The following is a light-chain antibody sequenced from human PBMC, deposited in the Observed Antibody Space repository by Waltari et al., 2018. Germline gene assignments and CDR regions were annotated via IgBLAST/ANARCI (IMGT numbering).Light chain of an antibody. J-gene: IGLJ3*02. CDR2: DVR. Sequence: QSALTQPASVSGSPGQSITISCTGPSGDIGSYNYVSWYQQYPGKAPKLMISDVRKRPSGVSNRFSGSKSGNTASLTISGLQAEDEADYYCSSYTTSSTWVFGGGTKLTVL. V-gene: IGLV2-14*01. CDR3: SSYTTSSTWV. CDR1: SGDIGSYNY.